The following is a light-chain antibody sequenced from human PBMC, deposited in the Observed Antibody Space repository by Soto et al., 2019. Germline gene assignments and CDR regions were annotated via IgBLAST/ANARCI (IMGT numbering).Light chain of an antibody. CDR2: DVS. J-gene: IGLJ1*01. V-gene: IGLV2-14*03. Sequence: QSVLTQPASVSGSPGQSITISCTGTSSDVGPYNYVSWYQQHPGKAPKLMIYDVSDRPSGVSARFSGSKSGYTASLTISGLQAEDEADYYCASYTTSATYVFGNGTKVTVL. CDR1: SSDVGPYNY. CDR3: ASYTTSATYV.